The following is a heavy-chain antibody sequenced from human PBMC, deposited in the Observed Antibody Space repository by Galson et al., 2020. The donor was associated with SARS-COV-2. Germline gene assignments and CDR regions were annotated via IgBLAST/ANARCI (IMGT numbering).Heavy chain of an antibody. CDR3: AKDRGVYCSGGSCYPQDY. CDR2: ISGSCRST. D-gene: IGHD2-15*01. J-gene: IGHJ4*02. Sequence: GESLKISCSASGFTFSSYSMNWVRQAPGKGLGLVSAISGSCRSTYYSDSVKGRFTISRDNSKNTLYLQMDSLRAEDPAVYYCAKDRGVYCSGGSCYPQDYWGQGTLVTVSS. V-gene: IGHV3-23*01. CDR1: GFTFSSYS.